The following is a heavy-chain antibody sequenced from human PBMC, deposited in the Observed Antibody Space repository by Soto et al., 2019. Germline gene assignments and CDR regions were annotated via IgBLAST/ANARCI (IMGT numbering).Heavy chain of an antibody. J-gene: IGHJ6*02. CDR2: IIPIFGTA. D-gene: IGHD3-22*01. CDR1: GGTFSSYA. CDR3: TGTPADYYDSSGSPYIATNLYYYYGMDV. Sequence: QVQLVQSGAEVKKPGSSVKVSCRASGGTFSSYAISWVRQAPGQGLEWMGGIIPIFGTANYAQKFQGRVTITADESTNTAYMELSSLRSEDTAVYHCTGTPADYYDSSGSPYIATNLYYYYGMDVWGHGTTVTVSS. V-gene: IGHV1-69*01.